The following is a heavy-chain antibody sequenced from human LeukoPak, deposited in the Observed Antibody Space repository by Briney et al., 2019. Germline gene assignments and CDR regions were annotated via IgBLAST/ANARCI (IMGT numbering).Heavy chain of an antibody. J-gene: IGHJ4*02. CDR1: GFTFSISA. CDR2: ISGSGSST. D-gene: IGHD6-6*01. CDR3: ARGSIAARPRQNYIDC. V-gene: IGHV3-23*01. Sequence: GGSLRLSCAASGFTFSISAMNWVRQAPGKGLEWVSTISGSGSSTYYADSVKGRFTISRDNSKNTLYLQMNSLRAEDTAVYYCARGSIAARPRQNYIDCWGQGTLVTVSS.